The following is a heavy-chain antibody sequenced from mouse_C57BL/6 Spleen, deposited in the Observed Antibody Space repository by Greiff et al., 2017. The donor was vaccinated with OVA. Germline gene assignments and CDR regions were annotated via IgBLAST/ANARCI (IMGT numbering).Heavy chain of an antibody. Sequence: VQLQQSGAELVRPGASVTLSCKASGYTFTDYEMHWVKQTPVHGLEWIGAIDPETGGTAYNQKFKGKAILTADKSSSTAYMELRSLTSEDSAVYYCTRGAYYSNSWFAYWGQGTLVTVSA. CDR1: GYTFTDYE. CDR3: TRGAYYSNSWFAY. V-gene: IGHV1-15*01. D-gene: IGHD2-5*01. CDR2: IDPETGGT. J-gene: IGHJ3*01.